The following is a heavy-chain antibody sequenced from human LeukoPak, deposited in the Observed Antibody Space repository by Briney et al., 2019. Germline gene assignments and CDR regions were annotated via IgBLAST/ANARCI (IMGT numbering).Heavy chain of an antibody. Sequence: GGSLRLSCVVSGFDLSDYYMSWIRQAPGKGLEWISYISSSGGNIYFADSVKGRFTMSRDNARGSLYLQMNSLTVDDTAIYYCARRRDYFDYWGQGTLVTVSS. CDR2: ISSSGGNI. CDR1: GFDLSDYY. J-gene: IGHJ4*02. CDR3: ARRRDYFDY. V-gene: IGHV3-11*01.